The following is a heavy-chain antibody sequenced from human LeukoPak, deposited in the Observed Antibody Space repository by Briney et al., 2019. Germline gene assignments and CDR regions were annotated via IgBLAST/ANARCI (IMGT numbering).Heavy chain of an antibody. CDR3: ARDSIAAAGDY. V-gene: IGHV1-3*01. Sequence: ASVKVSCKASGYTFTSYAMHWVRQAPGQRLEWMGWINAGNGNTKYSQKFQGRVTITRDTSASTAYMDLSSLRSEDTAVYYCARDSIAAAGDYWGQGTLVTVSS. CDR2: INAGNGNT. CDR1: GYTFTSYA. D-gene: IGHD6-13*01. J-gene: IGHJ4*02.